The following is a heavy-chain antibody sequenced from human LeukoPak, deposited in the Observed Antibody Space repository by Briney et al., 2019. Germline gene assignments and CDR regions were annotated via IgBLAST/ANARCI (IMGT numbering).Heavy chain of an antibody. Sequence: GGSLRLSCAASGFTFSSYAMHWVRQAPGKGLEWVAVISYDGSNKYYADSVKGRFTISRDNSKTTLYLQMNSLRAEDTAVYYCARDLGKGYFDYWGQGTLVTVSS. V-gene: IGHV3-30*04. CDR2: ISYDGSNK. J-gene: IGHJ4*02. CDR1: GFTFSSYA. CDR3: ARDLGKGYFDY.